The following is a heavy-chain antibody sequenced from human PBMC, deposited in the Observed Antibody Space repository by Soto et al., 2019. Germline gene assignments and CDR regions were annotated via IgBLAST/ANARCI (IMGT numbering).Heavy chain of an antibody. V-gene: IGHV1-18*01. Sequence: QVQLVQSGGEVTRPGASVKVSCKTSGYTFSNYGITWVRQAPGQPLEWLGWISLYSDGTSYAQKFRGRVSMTTDTSTTTAYMELRSLRSDDTAVYDCARGVPGAEAWFGPWGQGTLVTVSS. CDR2: ISLYSDGT. CDR3: ARGVPGAEAWFGP. CDR1: GYTFSNYG. J-gene: IGHJ5*02.